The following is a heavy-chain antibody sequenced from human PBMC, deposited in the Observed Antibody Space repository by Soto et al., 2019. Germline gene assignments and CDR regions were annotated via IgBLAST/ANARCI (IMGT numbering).Heavy chain of an antibody. CDR1: GYGFTTYG. CDR3: ARGRYGDY. CDR2: ISAHNGNT. D-gene: IGHD1-1*01. J-gene: IGHJ4*02. V-gene: IGHV1-18*01. Sequence: QVNLVQSGAEVKKPGASVKVSCKGSGYGFTTYGITWVPQAPGQGLEWMAWISAHNGNTNYAQKLQGRVTVTRDTSTSTAYMELRSLRSDDTAVYYCARGRYGDYWGQGALVTVSS.